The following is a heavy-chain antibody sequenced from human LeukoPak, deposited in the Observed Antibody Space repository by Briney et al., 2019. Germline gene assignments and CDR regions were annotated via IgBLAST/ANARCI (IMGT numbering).Heavy chain of an antibody. Sequence: ASVKVSCKASGYTFTSYYMHWVRQAPGQGLEWMGIINPSGGSTSYAQKFQGRVTMTRDTSTSTVYMELSSLRSEDTAVYYCARGRPPYRSSSNWFDPWGQGTLVTVSS. V-gene: IGHV1-46*01. CDR3: ARGRPPYRSSSNWFDP. J-gene: IGHJ5*02. CDR1: GYTFTSYY. D-gene: IGHD6-6*01. CDR2: INPSGGST.